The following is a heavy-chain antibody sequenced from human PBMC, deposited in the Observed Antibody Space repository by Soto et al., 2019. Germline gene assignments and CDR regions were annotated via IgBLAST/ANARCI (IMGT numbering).Heavy chain of an antibody. V-gene: IGHV4-59*08. CDR1: GASLSPNY. CDR2: IYYAGTT. CDR3: ARLGAFYQALDS. D-gene: IGHD2-2*01. Sequence: QVQLQESGPGLVKPSETLSLRCSVSGASLSPNYWSWIRQPPGKGLEWIGYIYYAGTTTYNPSLTRRLTISLNTSKNEVALELTSVTAADTAVYYCARLGAFYQALDSWGQGTLVTVSS. J-gene: IGHJ4*02.